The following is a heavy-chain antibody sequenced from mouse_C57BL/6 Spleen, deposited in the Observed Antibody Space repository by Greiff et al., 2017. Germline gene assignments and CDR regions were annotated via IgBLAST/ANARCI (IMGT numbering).Heavy chain of an antibody. Sequence: VQLQQSGAELARPGASVKLSCKASGYTFTSYGISWVKQRTGQGLEWIGEIYPRSGNTSYNEKFKGKATLTADKSSSTAYMELRSLTSEDSAVYFCARLRDDGYLYAMDYWGQGTSVTVSS. CDR2: IYPRSGNT. J-gene: IGHJ4*01. CDR1: GYTFTSYG. D-gene: IGHD2-3*01. CDR3: ARLRDDGYLYAMDY. V-gene: IGHV1-81*01.